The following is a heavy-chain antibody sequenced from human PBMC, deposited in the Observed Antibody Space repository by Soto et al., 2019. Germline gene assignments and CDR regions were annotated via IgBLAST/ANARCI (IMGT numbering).Heavy chain of an antibody. D-gene: IGHD2-21*01. CDR3: ASGLSGDKVDQ. CDR2: IYDSGNT. V-gene: IGHV4-30-4*01. CDR1: GGSISDGAHY. Sequence: QVQLQESGPGLVKPSQTLSLTCTVSGGSISDGAHYWSWIRQPPGKGLEWIGHIYDSGNTYNNPSLKSRLTISVDLSNNHFSLNLNSLTAADTAVYYCASGLSGDKVDQWGQGTLVSVSS. J-gene: IGHJ4*02.